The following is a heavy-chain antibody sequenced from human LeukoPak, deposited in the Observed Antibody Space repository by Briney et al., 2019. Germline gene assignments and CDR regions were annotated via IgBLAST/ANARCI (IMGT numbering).Heavy chain of an antibody. CDR2: IDYGGGT. Sequence: PSETLSLTCTVSGGSISSSSYYWGWIRQPPGKGLEWIGSIDYGGGTYYNPSLKSRVTISVDTSKNQFSLKLRSVTAADTAVYYCARGTPGIERSGGYIHYYYMDVWGKGTTVTVSS. CDR3: ARGTPGIERSGGYIHYYYMDV. CDR1: GGSISSSSYY. J-gene: IGHJ6*03. V-gene: IGHV4-39*07. D-gene: IGHD5-24*01.